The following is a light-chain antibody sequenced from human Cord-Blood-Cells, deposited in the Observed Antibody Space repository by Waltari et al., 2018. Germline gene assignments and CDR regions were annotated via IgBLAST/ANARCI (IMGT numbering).Light chain of an antibody. V-gene: IGKV3-15*01. CDR2: GAS. J-gene: IGKJ1*01. CDR3: QQHNNWPRP. CDR1: QSVSSN. Sequence: EIVMTQSPATPSASPGERATVSCRASQSVSSNLGWYQQKPGQAPRLLIYGASTRATGIPARFSGSGSGTEFTLTISSLQSEDSAVYYCQQHNNWPRPFRQGPKVDI.